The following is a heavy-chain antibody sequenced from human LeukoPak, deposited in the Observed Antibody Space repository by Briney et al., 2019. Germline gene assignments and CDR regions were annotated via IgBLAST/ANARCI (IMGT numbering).Heavy chain of an antibody. D-gene: IGHD1-26*01. CDR3: ARVIIVGATGI. Sequence: PGGSLRLSCATSGXTFSSYEMNWVRQAPGKGLEWVSYISSGRSTVHYADSVKGRFTISRDNAKNSLFLQMNSLTAEDTAVYYCARVIIVGATGIWGQGTMVTVSS. CDR1: GXTFSSYE. CDR2: ISSGRSTV. V-gene: IGHV3-48*03. J-gene: IGHJ3*02.